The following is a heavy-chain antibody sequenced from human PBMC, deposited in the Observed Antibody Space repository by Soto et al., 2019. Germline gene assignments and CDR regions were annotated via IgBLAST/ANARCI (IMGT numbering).Heavy chain of an antibody. D-gene: IGHD6-19*01. CDR2: TYWADGN. CDR3: AHGSGWLFDY. J-gene: IGHJ4*02. V-gene: IGHV2-5*02. CDR1: GFSLNERALG. Sequence: QITLEESGPTLVKPTQTLTLTCTFSGFSLNERALGVGWIRQPPGTALEWLAFTYWADGNHDSQSLKNRLTITKDTSKNPVVLTLTNTDPADTATYYCAHGSGWLFDYWGQGTQVTVSS.